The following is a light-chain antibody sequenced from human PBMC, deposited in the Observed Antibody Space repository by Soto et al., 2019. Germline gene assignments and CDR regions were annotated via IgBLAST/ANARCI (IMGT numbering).Light chain of an antibody. CDR3: CSYAGSSAAWV. CDR1: TSDVGGYNY. CDR2: EVT. V-gene: IGLV2-14*01. J-gene: IGLJ3*02. Sequence: QSVLTQPASVSGSLGQSITISCTGTTSDVGGYNYVSWYQQHPGKAPILMIYEVTNRPSGVSNRFSGSKSGNTASLTISGLQTEDEADYYCCSYAGSSAAWVFGGGTKLTVL.